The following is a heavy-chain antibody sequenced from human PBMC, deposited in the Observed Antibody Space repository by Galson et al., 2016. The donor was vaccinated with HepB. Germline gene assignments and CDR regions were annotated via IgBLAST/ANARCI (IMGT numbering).Heavy chain of an antibody. V-gene: IGHV5-51*01. Sequence: QSGAEVKKAGESLKISCKGSGYSFTTHWIGWVRQMPGKGLEWMGIIYPGDSDTRYRPSFQGQVTFSADKSINTAYLQWSSLKASDTAVYYCARPASGHSSSLDYWGQGTLVTVSS. CDR1: GYSFTTHW. CDR3: ARPASGHSSSLDY. D-gene: IGHD6-13*01. CDR2: IYPGDSDT. J-gene: IGHJ4*02.